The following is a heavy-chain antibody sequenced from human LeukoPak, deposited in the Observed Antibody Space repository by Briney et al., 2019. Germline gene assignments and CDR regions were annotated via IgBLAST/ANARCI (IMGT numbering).Heavy chain of an antibody. CDR1: GFTVSSNY. CDR3: AREFPWAQLEN. V-gene: IGHV3-53*01. J-gene: IGHJ4*02. D-gene: IGHD6-6*01. Sequence: GGSLRLSCAASGFTVSSNYMSWVRQAPGKGLEWVSVIYSGGSTYYADSVKGRFTISRDNSKNTLYLQMNSLRAEDTAVYYCAREFPWAQLENWGQGTLVTVSS. CDR2: IYSGGST.